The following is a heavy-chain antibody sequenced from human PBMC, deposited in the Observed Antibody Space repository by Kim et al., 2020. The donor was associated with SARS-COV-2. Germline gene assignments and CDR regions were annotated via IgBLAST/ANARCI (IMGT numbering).Heavy chain of an antibody. D-gene: IGHD2-2*01. Sequence: SETLSLTCAVYGGSFSGYYWSWIRQPPGKGLEWIGEINHSGSTNYNPSLKSRVTISVDTSKNQFSLKLSSVTAADTAVYYCARNFIVVVPAATAPGFDYWVQGTLVTVSS. CDR2: INHSGST. CDR3: ARNFIVVVPAATAPGFDY. V-gene: IGHV4-34*01. CDR1: GGSFSGYY. J-gene: IGHJ4*02.